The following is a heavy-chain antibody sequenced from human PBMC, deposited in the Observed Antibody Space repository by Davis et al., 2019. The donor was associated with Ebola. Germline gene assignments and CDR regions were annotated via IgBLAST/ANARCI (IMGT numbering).Heavy chain of an antibody. D-gene: IGHD2-8*02. CDR2: IYYSGST. CDR3: ARRHSRYCTGGVCYSYYFDY. CDR1: GGSISSGGYY. Sequence: MPSETLSLTCTVSGGSISSGGYYWSWIRQHPGKGLEWIGYIYYSGSTNYNPSLKSRVTISVDTSKTQFSLTLSSVTAADTAVYYCARRHSRYCTGGVCYSYYFDYWGQGTLVTVSS. V-gene: IGHV4-31*03. J-gene: IGHJ4*02.